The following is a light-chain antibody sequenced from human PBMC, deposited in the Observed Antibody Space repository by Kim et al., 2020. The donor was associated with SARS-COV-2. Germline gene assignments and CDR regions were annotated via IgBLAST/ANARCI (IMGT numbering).Light chain of an antibody. J-gene: IGKJ2*01. Sequence: EIVLTQSPGTLSLSPGERATLSCRASQSVSSNYLAWYQQKPGQAPRLLIYGASSRATGIPDRFSGSGSGTDFTLTISRLEPEDFAVYYCQQYDNSPTFGQGTKLEI. CDR1: QSVSSNY. V-gene: IGKV3-20*01. CDR3: QQYDNSPT. CDR2: GAS.